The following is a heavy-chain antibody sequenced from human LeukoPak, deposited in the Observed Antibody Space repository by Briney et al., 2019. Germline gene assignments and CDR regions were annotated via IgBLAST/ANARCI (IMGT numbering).Heavy chain of an antibody. J-gene: IGHJ6*04. CDR1: GYTFTSYD. CDR3: ARTTDGYITMDV. CDR2: MNPNSGNT. Sequence: ASVKVSCKASGYTFTSYDINWVRQATGQGLEWMGWMNPNSGNTGYAQKFQGRVTMTRNTSISTAYMELSSLRSEDTAVYYCARTTDGYITMDVWGKGTTVTVSS. V-gene: IGHV1-8*01. D-gene: IGHD5-24*01.